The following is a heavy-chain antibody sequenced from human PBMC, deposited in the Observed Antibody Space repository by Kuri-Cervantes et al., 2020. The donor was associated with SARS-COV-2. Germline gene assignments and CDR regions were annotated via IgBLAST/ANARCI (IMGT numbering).Heavy chain of an antibody. CDR2: ISYDGSNK. CDR1: AFTFSSYG. CDR3: ARGGLGGQLVDGMDV. J-gene: IGHJ6*02. D-gene: IGHD6-6*01. Sequence: SLKIPCSASAFTFSSYGMHWVRQAPGKGLEWVAVISYDGSNKYYADSVKGRFTISRDNAKNSLYLQMNSLRAEDTAVYYCARGGLGGQLVDGMDVWGQGTTVTVSS. V-gene: IGHV3-30*03.